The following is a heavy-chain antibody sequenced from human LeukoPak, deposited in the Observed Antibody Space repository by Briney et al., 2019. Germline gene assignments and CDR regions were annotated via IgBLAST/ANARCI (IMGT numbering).Heavy chain of an antibody. Sequence: SETLSLTCAVSGGALSSYHWSWIRQSPGRGLEWLGHISYRGNTDYNPALKSRVTISVDMFYNQFSLKLSSVTAADTAVYYCAGTYYFDSSGHYFGGNGFDIWGQGTMVTVSS. J-gene: IGHJ3*02. CDR3: AGTYYFDSSGHYFGGNGFDI. D-gene: IGHD3-22*01. CDR1: GGALSSYH. CDR2: ISYRGNT. V-gene: IGHV4-59*12.